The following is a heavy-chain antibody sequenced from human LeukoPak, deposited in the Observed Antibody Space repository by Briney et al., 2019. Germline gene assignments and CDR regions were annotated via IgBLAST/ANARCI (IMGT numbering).Heavy chain of an antibody. J-gene: IGHJ4*02. D-gene: IGHD3-10*01. Sequence: ASVKVSCKASGYTFTSYDINWVRQATGQGLEWMGWMNPNSGNTGYAQKFQGRVTITRNTSISTAYMELSSLRSEDTAVYYCARDSLYGSGLDYWGQGTLVTVSS. CDR1: GYTFTSYD. CDR3: ARDSLYGSGLDY. CDR2: MNPNSGNT. V-gene: IGHV1-8*03.